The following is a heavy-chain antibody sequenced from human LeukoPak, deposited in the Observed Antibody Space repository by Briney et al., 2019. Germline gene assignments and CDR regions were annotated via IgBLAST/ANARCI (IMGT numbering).Heavy chain of an antibody. CDR1: GGSIGSYY. V-gene: IGHV4-59*01. CDR3: ARDGVAGGFDY. CDR2: IHYSGST. D-gene: IGHD6-19*01. J-gene: IGHJ4*02. Sequence: SETLSLTCTVSGGSIGSYYWNWIRQAPGKGLEWIGYIHYSGSTNHNSSLKSRVTISVDTSKNQYSLKLSAVTAADTAVYYCARDGVAGGFDYWGQGTLVTVSS.